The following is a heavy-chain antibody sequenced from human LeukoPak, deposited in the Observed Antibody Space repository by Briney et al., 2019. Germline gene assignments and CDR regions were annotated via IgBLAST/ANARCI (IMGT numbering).Heavy chain of an antibody. D-gene: IGHD2-2*01. CDR3: ARCSSTSCGMSY. V-gene: IGHV3-11*01. CDR1: GFTFSDYY. Sequence: PGESLRLSCAASGFTFSDYYMSWIRQAPGQGQEWVSYISSSGSTIYYADSVKGRFTISRDNAKNSLYLQMNSLRAEDTALYYCARCSSTSCGMSYWGQGTLVTVSS. CDR2: ISSSGSTI. J-gene: IGHJ4*02.